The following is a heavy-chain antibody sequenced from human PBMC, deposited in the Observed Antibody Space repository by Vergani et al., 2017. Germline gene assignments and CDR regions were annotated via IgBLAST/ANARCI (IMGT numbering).Heavy chain of an antibody. D-gene: IGHD5-18*01. CDR1: DFISNGHY. J-gene: IGHJ4*02. V-gene: IGHV4-38-2*01. CDR2: LYASGST. CDR3: ARHLRGYSYGVFYY. Sequence: QVQLQESGPGLVKPSETLSLICDVFDFISNGHYWGWIRQSPEKGLEWIGSLYASGSTYYSPSLESGVAISIDTSKNHFSLRLSSVTAADTAVYYCARHLRGYSYGVFYYWGQGREVTVSS.